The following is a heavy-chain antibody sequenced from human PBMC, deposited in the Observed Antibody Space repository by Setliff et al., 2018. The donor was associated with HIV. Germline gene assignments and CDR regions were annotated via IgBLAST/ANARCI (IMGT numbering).Heavy chain of an antibody. D-gene: IGHD3-22*01. CDR3: ARSRTSSGYYGVTGYGMDV. V-gene: IGHV4-59*11. CDR1: GASITSHY. CDR2: IYSTGST. Sequence: PSETLSLTCTVSGASITSHYWSWIRQSPGRELEWIGYIYSTGSTNYNPSLQSRVSISMDASKNKFSLKVTSVTSADTAVYYCARSRTSSGYYGVTGYGMDVWGQGTTVTVSS. J-gene: IGHJ6*02.